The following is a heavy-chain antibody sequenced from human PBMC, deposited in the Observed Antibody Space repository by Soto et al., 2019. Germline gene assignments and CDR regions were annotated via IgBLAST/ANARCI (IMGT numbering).Heavy chain of an antibody. CDR1: GGSVSSGSYY. CDR2: IYYSGST. J-gene: IGHJ6*02. D-gene: IGHD3-10*01. Sequence: SETLSLTCTVSGGSVSSGSYYWSWIRQPPGKGLEWIGYIYYSGSTNYNPSLKSRVTISVDTSKNQFSLKLSSVTAADTAVYYCARGRVTYYYGSGSYALPDDYYYYGMDVWGQGTTVTVSS. CDR3: ARGRVTYYYGSGSYALPDDYYYYGMDV. V-gene: IGHV4-61*01.